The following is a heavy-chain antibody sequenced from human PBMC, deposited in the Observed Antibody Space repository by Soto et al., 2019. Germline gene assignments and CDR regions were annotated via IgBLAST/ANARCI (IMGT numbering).Heavy chain of an antibody. J-gene: IGHJ6*02. V-gene: IGHV3-21*01. Sequence: GGSLRLSCAASGFTFSSYGMNWVRQAPGKGLEWVSSISSSSSYIYYADSVKGRFTISRDNAKNSLYLQMNSLRAEDTAVYYCAREGADSSSWYYYYYGMDVWGQGTTVTVSS. CDR2: ISSSSSYI. CDR1: GFTFSSYG. D-gene: IGHD6-13*01. CDR3: AREGADSSSWYYYYYGMDV.